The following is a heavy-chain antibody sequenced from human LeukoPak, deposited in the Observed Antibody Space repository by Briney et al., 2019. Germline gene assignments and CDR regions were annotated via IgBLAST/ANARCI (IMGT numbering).Heavy chain of an antibody. D-gene: IGHD6-13*01. J-gene: IGHJ4*02. CDR2: ISGSGGST. CDR3: AKFLEDSSSLFDY. CDR1: GFTFSTYA. Sequence: PGGSLRLSCAASGFTFSTYAMTWVRQAPGKGLEWVSAISGSGGSTYYADSVKGRFTISRDNSKNTLYLQMNSLRAEDTAVYYCAKFLEDSSSLFDYWGQGTLVTVSS. V-gene: IGHV3-23*01.